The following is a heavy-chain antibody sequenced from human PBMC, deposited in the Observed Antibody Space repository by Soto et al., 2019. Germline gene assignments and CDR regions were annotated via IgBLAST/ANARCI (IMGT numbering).Heavy chain of an antibody. J-gene: IGHJ6*02. CDR1: GYTFNSYG. CDR3: AREGRYFGDYYYYYGMDV. CDR2: ISAYNGNT. Sequence: ASVKVSCKASGYTFNSYGISWVRQAPGQGLEWMGWISAYNGNTNYAQKLQGRVTMTTDTSTSTAYMELRSLRSDDTAVYYCAREGRYFGDYYYYYGMDVWGQGTTVTVSS. V-gene: IGHV1-18*01. D-gene: IGHD1-20*01.